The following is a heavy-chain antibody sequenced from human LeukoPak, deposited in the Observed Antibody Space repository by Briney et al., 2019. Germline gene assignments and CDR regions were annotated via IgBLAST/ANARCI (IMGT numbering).Heavy chain of an antibody. CDR3: ATYINWVAGDV. CDR2: INHEGGGI. Sequence: GGSLRLSCAASGFTFSESWMTWLRQVPGQGLEWVAHINHEGGGIQYVDSVKGRFTISRDNAKGSVHLQMNSLGAEDTAIYHCATYINWVAGDVWGQGTTVIVSS. V-gene: IGHV3-7*01. J-gene: IGHJ6*02. D-gene: IGHD1-1*01. CDR1: GFTFSESW.